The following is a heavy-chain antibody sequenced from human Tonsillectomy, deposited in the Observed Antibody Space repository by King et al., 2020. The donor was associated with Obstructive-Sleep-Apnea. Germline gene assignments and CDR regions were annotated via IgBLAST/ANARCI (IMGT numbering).Heavy chain of an antibody. D-gene: IGHD1-7*01. Sequence: MQLQESGPGLVKPSETLSLSCTVSGGSISGSSYYWGWIRQPPGKGLEWIGSIYYSGSTYYNPSLKRRVTMSVDTSKNQFSLELSSVTAADPAVYYCARDLAVTRSWNYVYFDSWGQGTLVTVSS. J-gene: IGHJ4*02. CDR1: GGSISGSSYY. CDR3: ARDLAVTRSWNYVYFDS. V-gene: IGHV4-39*07. CDR2: IYYSGST.